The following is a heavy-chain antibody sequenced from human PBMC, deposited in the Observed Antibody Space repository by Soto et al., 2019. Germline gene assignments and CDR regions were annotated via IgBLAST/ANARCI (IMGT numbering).Heavy chain of an antibody. CDR1: GFTFSSYA. CDR3: AREGYCSGGSCYWGVYYYYGMDV. V-gene: IGHV3-30-3*01. J-gene: IGHJ6*02. Sequence: QVQLVESGGGVVQPGRSLRLSCAASGFTFSSYAMHWVRQAPGKGLEWVAVISYDGSNKYYADSVKGRFTISRDNSKKRLFLQMNSQRDEDTAVYYCAREGYCSGGSCYWGVYYYYGMDVWGQGTTVTVSS. CDR2: ISYDGSNK. D-gene: IGHD2-15*01.